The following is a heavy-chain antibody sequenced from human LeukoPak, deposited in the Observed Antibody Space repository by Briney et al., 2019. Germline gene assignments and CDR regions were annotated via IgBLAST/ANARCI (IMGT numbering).Heavy chain of an antibody. D-gene: IGHD6-6*01. V-gene: IGHV3-53*01. CDR3: ARDGSARSLGN. CDR2: IDNGGNT. Sequence: PGGSLRLSGAASGFTVSDNYMSWVRQAPGKGLEWVSVIDNGGNTYYADSVKGRFTISRDNSKNTLYLQMNSLRAEDTAVYYCARDGSARSLGNWGQGTLVSVSS. J-gene: IGHJ4*02. CDR1: GFTVSDNY.